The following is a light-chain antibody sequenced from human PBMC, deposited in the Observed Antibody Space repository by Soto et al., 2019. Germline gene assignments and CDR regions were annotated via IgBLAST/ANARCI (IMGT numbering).Light chain of an antibody. V-gene: IGKV1-5*03. CDR3: QQHNSYPRT. CDR1: QSISSS. Sequence: DIQMTQSPSTLSASVGDRVTITCRASQSISSSLAWYQQKPGKAPKLLIYKASSLESGVPSRFSGSGSGTEFTLTISSLQPDDFATYYCQQHNSYPRTFGQGTKVEIK. CDR2: KAS. J-gene: IGKJ1*01.